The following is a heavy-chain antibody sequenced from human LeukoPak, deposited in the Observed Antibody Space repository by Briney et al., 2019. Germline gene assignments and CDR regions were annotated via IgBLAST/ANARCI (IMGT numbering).Heavy chain of an antibody. Sequence: GGSLRLSCAASGFTLRSYWMHWVRKAPGKGLMWVSRINIDGSTSNYADSVKGRFTISRDNAKNAVYLQMNSLRVEDTAVYYCARASALATPPFGYWGQGTLVTVSS. J-gene: IGHJ4*02. CDR3: ARASALATPPFGY. V-gene: IGHV3-74*01. D-gene: IGHD5-24*01. CDR2: INIDGSTS. CDR1: GFTLRSYW.